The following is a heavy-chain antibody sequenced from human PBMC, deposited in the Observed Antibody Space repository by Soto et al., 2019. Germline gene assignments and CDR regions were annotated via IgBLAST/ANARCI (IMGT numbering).Heavy chain of an antibody. J-gene: IGHJ6*02. CDR1: GYTFTSYG. CDR2: ISAYNGNT. V-gene: IGHV1-18*01. D-gene: IGHD3-22*01. Sequence: ASVKVSCKASGYTFTSYGISWVRQAPGQGLEWMGWISAYNGNTNYAQKLQGRVTMTTDTSTSTVYMELRSLRSDDTAVYYCARGNYYDSQYYYYYYGMDVWGQGTTVTVSS. CDR3: ARGNYYDSQYYYYYYGMDV.